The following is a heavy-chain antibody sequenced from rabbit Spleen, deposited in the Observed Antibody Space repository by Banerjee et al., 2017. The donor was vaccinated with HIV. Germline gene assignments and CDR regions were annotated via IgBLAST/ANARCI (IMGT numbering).Heavy chain of an antibody. CDR3: ARDSGSTYFTDYLYL. CDR2: IDIGSSGFT. V-gene: IGHV1S45*01. CDR1: GFDFSNKAV. J-gene: IGHJ4*01. D-gene: IGHD8-1*01. Sequence: QEQLVESGGGLVQPGGSLKLSCKASGFDFSNKAVMCWVRQAPGKGLEWIACIDIGSSGFTYFASWAKGRFTISKTSSSTVTLQMTSLTAADTATYFCARDSGSTYFTDYLYLWGQGPLVTV.